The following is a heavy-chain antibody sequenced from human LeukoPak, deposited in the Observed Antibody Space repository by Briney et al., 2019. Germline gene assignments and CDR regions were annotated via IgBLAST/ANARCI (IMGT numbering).Heavy chain of an antibody. D-gene: IGHD6-13*01. V-gene: IGHV4-30-4*08. J-gene: IGHJ4*02. CDR3: ARESIAAAYLVDY. CDR2: IYYSGST. Sequence: SETLSLTCTVSGGSISSGDYYWSWIRQPPGKGLEWIGYIYYSGSTYYNPSLKSRVTISVDTSKNQFSLKLSSVTAADTAVYYCARESIAAAYLVDYWGQGTLVTASS. CDR1: GGSISSGDYY.